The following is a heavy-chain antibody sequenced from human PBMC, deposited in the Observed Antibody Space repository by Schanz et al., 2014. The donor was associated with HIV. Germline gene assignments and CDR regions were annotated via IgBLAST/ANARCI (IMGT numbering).Heavy chain of an antibody. V-gene: IGHV1-2*02. CDR3: ARDWENNWRYVGGFDS. D-gene: IGHD1-20*01. J-gene: IGHJ4*02. CDR1: GHIFTGYL. Sequence: QVQLVQSGAEVKEPGASVKVSCKPYGHIFTGYLMHWVRQAPGQGLEWMGWINPNSGATDSAQKFQGRVTMTRDTSISTAFMELSSLRSDDTAVYYCARDWENNWRYVGGFDSWGLGTLVIVSS. CDR2: INPNSGAT.